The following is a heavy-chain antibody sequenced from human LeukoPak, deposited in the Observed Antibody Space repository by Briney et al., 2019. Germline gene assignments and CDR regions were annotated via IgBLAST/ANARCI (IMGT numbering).Heavy chain of an antibody. CDR2: LSGSAFT. J-gene: IGHJ3*02. CDR3: AKGSQESPRTILDAFDI. CDR1: GFIFSNYR. Sequence: GGSLRLSCTTSGFIFSNYRMDWVRQAPGKGLEWVSTLSGSAFTYYADSVKGRFTISRDTSKNTLFLDMNTLRVEDTAVYYCAKGSQESPRTILDAFDIWGQGTMVSVSS. D-gene: IGHD1-1*01. V-gene: IGHV3-23*01.